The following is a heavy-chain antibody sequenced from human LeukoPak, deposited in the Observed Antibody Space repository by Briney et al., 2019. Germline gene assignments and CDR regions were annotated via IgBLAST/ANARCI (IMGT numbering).Heavy chain of an antibody. J-gene: IGHJ6*03. CDR1: GFTFSDYN. CDR3: ARVLRYCSGGNCYSGGLGYMDV. Sequence: AGGSLRLSCAASGFTFSDYNMGWIRQAPGKGLEWVSSISRSGSTKYYADSVKGRFTISRDNAKNSLFLQMNSLRAEDTAVYYCARVLRYCSGGNCYSGGLGYMDVWGKGTTVTISS. D-gene: IGHD2-15*01. V-gene: IGHV3-11*01. CDR2: ISRSGSTK.